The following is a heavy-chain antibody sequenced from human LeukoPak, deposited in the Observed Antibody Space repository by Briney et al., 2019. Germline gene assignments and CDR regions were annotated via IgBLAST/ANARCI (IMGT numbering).Heavy chain of an antibody. CDR2: INHSGST. J-gene: IGHJ5*02. CDR1: GGSFSGYY. V-gene: IGHV4-34*01. D-gene: IGHD3-9*01. CDR3: ASGRGYDILTGYPWRVINWFDP. Sequence: SETLSLTCAVYGGSFSGYYWSWIRQPPGKGLEWIGEINHSGSTNYNPSLKSRVTISVDTSKNQFSLKLSSVTAADTAVYYCASGRGYDILTGYPWRVINWFDPWGQGTLVTVSS.